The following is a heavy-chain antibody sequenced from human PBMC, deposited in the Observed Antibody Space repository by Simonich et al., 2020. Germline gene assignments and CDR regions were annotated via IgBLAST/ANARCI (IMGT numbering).Heavy chain of an antibody. Sequence: QITLKESGPTLVKPTQTLTLTCTFSGFSLSTSGVGVGWIRQPPGKALEWLALIYWDVDKRYSPSLKSRITITKDTSKNQVVLTMTNMDPVDTASYYCAHKLSGWFGERDAFDIWGQGTMVTVSS. CDR2: IYWDVDK. J-gene: IGHJ3*02. V-gene: IGHV2-5*02. D-gene: IGHD3-10*01. CDR3: AHKLSGWFGERDAFDI. CDR1: GFSLSTSGVG.